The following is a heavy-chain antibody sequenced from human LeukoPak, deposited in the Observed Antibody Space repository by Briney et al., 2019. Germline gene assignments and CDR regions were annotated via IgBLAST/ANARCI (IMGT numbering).Heavy chain of an antibody. CDR2: INPNSGGA. J-gene: IGHJ5*02. CDR3: ARSRMVRGVMSWFDP. Sequence: GASVKVSFKASGYTFTGYYMPWVRQPPAQGLEWKGCINPNSGGANYAQKFQGRVTMTRDTSISTAYMELSRLRSDDTAVYYCARSRMVRGVMSWFDPWGQGTLVTVSS. V-gene: IGHV1-2*02. CDR1: GYTFTGYY. D-gene: IGHD3-10*01.